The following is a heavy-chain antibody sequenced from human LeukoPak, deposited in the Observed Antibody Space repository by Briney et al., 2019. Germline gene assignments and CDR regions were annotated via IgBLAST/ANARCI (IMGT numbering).Heavy chain of an antibody. D-gene: IGHD3-22*01. Sequence: ASVKVSCKASGYTFTGYYMHWVRQAPGQGLKWMGWINPNSVGTNYAQKFQGRVTMTRDTSISTAYMELSRLRSDDTAVYYCARPSYYYDSSGFFGFGYWGQGTLVTVSS. V-gene: IGHV1-2*02. CDR1: GYTFTGYY. CDR2: INPNSVGT. J-gene: IGHJ4*02. CDR3: ARPSYYYDSSGFFGFGY.